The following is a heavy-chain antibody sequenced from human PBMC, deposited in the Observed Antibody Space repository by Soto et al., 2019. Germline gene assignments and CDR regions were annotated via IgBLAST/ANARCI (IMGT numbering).Heavy chain of an antibody. CDR1: GGSISSSSYY. D-gene: IGHD3-22*01. V-gene: IGHV4-39*01. Sequence: SETLSLTCTVSGGSISSSSYYWGWIRQPPGKGLEWIGSIYYSGSTYYNPSLKSRVTISVDTSKNQFSLKLSSVTAADTAVYYCARHQEEVVVITTHFDYWGQGTLVTVSS. CDR3: ARHQEEVVVITTHFDY. CDR2: IYYSGST. J-gene: IGHJ4*02.